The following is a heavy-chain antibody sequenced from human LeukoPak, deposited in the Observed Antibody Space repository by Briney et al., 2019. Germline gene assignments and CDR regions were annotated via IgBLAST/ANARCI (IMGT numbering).Heavy chain of an antibody. CDR2: ISGSGGST. CDR3: AREGVASGLDY. D-gene: IGHD6-25*01. Sequence: GGSLRLSCAASGFTFSSYAMSWVRQAPGKGLEWVSTISGSGGSTYYADSVKGRFTISRDNSKNTLYLQTNSLRAEDTAVYYCAREGVASGLDYWGQGTLVIVSS. V-gene: IGHV3-23*01. J-gene: IGHJ4*02. CDR1: GFTFSSYA.